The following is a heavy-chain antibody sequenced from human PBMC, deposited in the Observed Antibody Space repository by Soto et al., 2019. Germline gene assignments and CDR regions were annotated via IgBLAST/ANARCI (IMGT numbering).Heavy chain of an antibody. CDR2: ISSSGSTI. CDR1: GFTFSDYY. V-gene: IGHV3-11*01. D-gene: IGHD3-3*01. J-gene: IGHJ4*02. CDR3: ARSMDDFWSGYPNDY. Sequence: GGSLRLSCAASGFTFSDYYMSWIRQAPGKGLEWVSYISSSGSTIYYADSVKGRFTISRDNAKNSLYLQMNSLRAEDTAVYYCARSMDDFWSGYPNDYWGQGTLVTVSS.